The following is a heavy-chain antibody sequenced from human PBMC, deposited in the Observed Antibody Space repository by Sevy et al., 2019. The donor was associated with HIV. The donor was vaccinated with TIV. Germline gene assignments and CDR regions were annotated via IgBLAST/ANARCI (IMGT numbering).Heavy chain of an antibody. CDR3: ATVLGVGAAGAFEI. J-gene: IGHJ3*02. CDR1: GFSFKNVW. D-gene: IGHD1-26*01. Sequence: GGSLRLSCAGSGFSFKNVWMTWVRQTPGKGLEWVGHAKRKSDGGSIDYGSPVNGRFTISRDDSKDMLYLQMSSLKTEDTGIYDCATVLGVGAAGAFEIWGQGTMVTVSS. CDR2: AKRKSDGGSI. V-gene: IGHV3-15*01.